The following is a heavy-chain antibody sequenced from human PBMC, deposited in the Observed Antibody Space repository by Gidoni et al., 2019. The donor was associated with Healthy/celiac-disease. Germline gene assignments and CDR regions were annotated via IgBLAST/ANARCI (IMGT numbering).Heavy chain of an antibody. CDR2: ISYDGSNK. D-gene: IGHD2-15*01. J-gene: IGHJ6*03. Sequence: QVQLVESGGGVVQPGRSLRLPSAASGFTFSSYAMHWVRQAPGKGLEWVAVISYDGSNKYYADSVKGRFTISRDNSKNTLYLQMNSLRAEDTAVYYCARVPGYVDYMDVWGKGTTVTVSS. CDR3: ARVPGYVDYMDV. CDR1: GFTFSSYA. V-gene: IGHV3-30-3*01.